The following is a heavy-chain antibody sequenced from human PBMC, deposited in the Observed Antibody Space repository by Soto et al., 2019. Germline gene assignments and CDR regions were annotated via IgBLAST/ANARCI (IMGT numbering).Heavy chain of an antibody. CDR3: ARVEYYYDSSGYYSGYFQQ. CDR1: GFTFSSYW. CDR2: IKQDGSEK. Sequence: VGSLRLSCAASGFTFSSYWMSWVRQAPGKGLEWVANIKQDGSEKYYVDSVKGRFTISRDNAKNSLYLQMNSLRAEDTAVYYCARVEYYYDSSGYYSGYFQQWGQGTLVTVS. V-gene: IGHV3-7*01. D-gene: IGHD3-22*01. J-gene: IGHJ1*01.